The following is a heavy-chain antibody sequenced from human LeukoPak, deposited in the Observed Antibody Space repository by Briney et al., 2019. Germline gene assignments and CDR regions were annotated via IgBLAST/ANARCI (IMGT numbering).Heavy chain of an antibody. CDR3: ARDRAAAAVPDY. CDR2: IYSGGST. J-gene: IGHJ4*02. V-gene: IGHV3-66*01. Sequence: GGSLRLSCAASGFTVSSNYMSWVRQAPGKGLEWVSVIYSGGSTYYADSVKGRFTISRDNSKNTLYLQMNSLRAEDTAVYYCARDRAAAAVPDYRGQGTLVTVSS. CDR1: GFTVSSNY. D-gene: IGHD6-13*01.